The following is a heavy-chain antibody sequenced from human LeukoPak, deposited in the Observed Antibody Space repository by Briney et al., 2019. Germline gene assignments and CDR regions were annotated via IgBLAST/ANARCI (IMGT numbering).Heavy chain of an antibody. CDR3: ASPAEGY. CDR2: IKQDGSEK. Sequence: GGSLRLSCAASEFAFSSYWMHWVRQAPGKGLEWVANIKQDGSEKYYVDSVKGRFTISRDNAKNSLYLQMNSLRAEDTAVYYCASPAEGYWGQGTLVTVSS. CDR1: EFAFSSYW. J-gene: IGHJ4*02. V-gene: IGHV3-7*03.